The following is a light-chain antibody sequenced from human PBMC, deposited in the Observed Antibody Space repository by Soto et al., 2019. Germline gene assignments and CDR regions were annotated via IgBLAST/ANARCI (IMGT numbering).Light chain of an antibody. CDR3: CSFALRSTLI. V-gene: IGLV2-14*01. CDR1: SSDVGGYNY. CDR2: AVT. Sequence: QSALTQPASVSGSPGQSITISCTGTSSDVGGYNYVSWYQQHPGKAPKLMIYAVTDRPSGVSNRFSGSKSGNTASLTISGLQAEDEADYYCCSFALRSTLIFGGGTKLTVL. J-gene: IGLJ2*01.